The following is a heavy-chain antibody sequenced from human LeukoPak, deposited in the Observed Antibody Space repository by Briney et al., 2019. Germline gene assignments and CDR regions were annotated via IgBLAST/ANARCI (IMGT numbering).Heavy chain of an antibody. Sequence: GGSLRLSCAASGFTFSSYAMNWVRQAPGKGLEWVSGISGSGGSTYYADSVKGRFTISRDNSKNTLYLQTNSLRAEDTAVYYCAKASGYSYGYYMDVWGKGTTVTASS. V-gene: IGHV3-23*01. CDR2: ISGSGGST. D-gene: IGHD5-18*01. CDR3: AKASGYSYGYYMDV. J-gene: IGHJ6*03. CDR1: GFTFSSYA.